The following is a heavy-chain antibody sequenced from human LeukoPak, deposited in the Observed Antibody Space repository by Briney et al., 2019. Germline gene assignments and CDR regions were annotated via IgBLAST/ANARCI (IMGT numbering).Heavy chain of an antibody. J-gene: IGHJ4*02. CDR3: ARVGLPVGRNLFDY. CDR1: GFTFSSYS. Sequence: GGSLRLSCAASGFTFSSYSMNWVRQAPGKGLEWVSSISSSSSYIYYADSVKGRFTISRDNAKNSLYLQMNSLRAEDTAVYYCARVGLPVGRNLFDYWGQGTLVTVSS. D-gene: IGHD1-26*01. V-gene: IGHV3-21*01. CDR2: ISSSSSYI.